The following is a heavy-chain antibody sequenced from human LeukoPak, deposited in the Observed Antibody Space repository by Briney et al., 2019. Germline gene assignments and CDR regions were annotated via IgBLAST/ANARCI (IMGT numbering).Heavy chain of an antibody. CDR3: ANSEQWLLLGDY. CDR2: ISGSGSST. D-gene: IGHD3-22*01. J-gene: IGHJ4*02. Sequence: GGSLRLSCAASGFTFSNFGMSWVRQAPGKGLEWVSAISGSGSSTYYADSVKGRFTISRDNSKNTLFLQMNSLRAEDTAIYYCANSEQWLLLGDYRGQGTLVTVSS. V-gene: IGHV3-23*01. CDR1: GFTFSNFG.